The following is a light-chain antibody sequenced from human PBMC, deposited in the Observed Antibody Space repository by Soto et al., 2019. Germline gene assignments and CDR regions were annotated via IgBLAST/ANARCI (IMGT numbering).Light chain of an antibody. J-gene: IGKJ5*01. Sequence: EIVMTQSPATLSVSPGERATLSCRASQSIRSNLGWYQQKPGQAPRLLIYGASTRATGVPARFSGSGSGTEFTVTISSLQSEDSAVYYCQQYNNWPPFTFGQGTRPEIK. V-gene: IGKV3-15*01. CDR2: GAS. CDR1: QSIRSN. CDR3: QQYNNWPPFT.